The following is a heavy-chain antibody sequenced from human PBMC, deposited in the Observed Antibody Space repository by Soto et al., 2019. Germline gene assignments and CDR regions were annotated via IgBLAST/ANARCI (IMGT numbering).Heavy chain of an antibody. D-gene: IGHD5-12*01. CDR2: IYYSGTT. V-gene: IGHV4-30-4*05. Sequence: QHPGKGLEWIGYIYYSGTTNYNPSLKSRVTISLDTSKNHFSLNLTSVTAADTAVYYSVATTMAYYYGMDVRGQGTTVTVSS. J-gene: IGHJ6*02. CDR3: VATTMAYYYGMDV.